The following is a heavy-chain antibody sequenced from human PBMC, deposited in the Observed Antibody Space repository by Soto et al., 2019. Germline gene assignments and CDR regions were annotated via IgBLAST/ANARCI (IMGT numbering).Heavy chain of an antibody. CDR1: GGSISSGGYY. Sequence: SETLSLTCTVSGGSISSGGYYWSWIRQHPGKGLEWIGYIYYSGSTYYNPSLKSRVTISVDTSKNQFSLKLSSVTAADTAVYYCARAGGPRGNWFGPWGQGTLVTVSS. V-gene: IGHV4-31*03. CDR2: IYYSGST. D-gene: IGHD2-15*01. CDR3: ARAGGPRGNWFGP. J-gene: IGHJ5*02.